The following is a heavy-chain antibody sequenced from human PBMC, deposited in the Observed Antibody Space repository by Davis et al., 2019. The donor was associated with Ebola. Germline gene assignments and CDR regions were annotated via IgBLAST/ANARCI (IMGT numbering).Heavy chain of an antibody. V-gene: IGHV3-7*03. Sequence: PGGSLRLSCVASGFTFSNYWMTWVRQAPVRGLEWVATIKQDGSEKQYVDSVRGRFTISRDNAKNSLYLQMNSLRAEDTAVYYCARSGLSFGVVKYHYGMDVWGKGTTVTVSS. CDR2: IKQDGSEK. CDR3: ARSGLSFGVVKYHYGMDV. CDR1: GFTFSNYW. J-gene: IGHJ6*04. D-gene: IGHD3-3*01.